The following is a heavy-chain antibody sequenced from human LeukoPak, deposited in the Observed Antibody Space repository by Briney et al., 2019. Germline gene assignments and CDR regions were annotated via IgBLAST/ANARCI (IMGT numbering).Heavy chain of an antibody. CDR3: AKDIRPYYDFWSGYDY. Sequence: GGSLRLSCAASGFTFSSYAMSWVRQAPGKGLEWVSAISGSGGSTYYADSVKGRFTISRDNSKNTLYLQMNSLRAEDTAVYYCAKDIRPYYDFWSGYDYWGQGTLVTVSS. CDR2: ISGSGGST. V-gene: IGHV3-23*01. CDR1: GFTFSSYA. J-gene: IGHJ4*02. D-gene: IGHD3-3*01.